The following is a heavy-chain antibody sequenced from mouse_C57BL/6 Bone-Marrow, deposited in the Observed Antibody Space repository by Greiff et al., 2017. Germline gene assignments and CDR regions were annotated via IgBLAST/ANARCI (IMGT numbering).Heavy chain of an antibody. CDR1: GFTFSSYA. V-gene: IGHV5-4*01. J-gene: IGHJ1*03. CDR3: ARENYGREYFEV. D-gene: IGHD1-1*01. CDR2: ISDGGSYT. Sequence: EVQGVESGGGLVKPGGSLKLSCAASGFTFSSYAMSWVRQTPEKRLEWVATISDGGSYTYYPDNVKGRFTISRDNAKNNLYLQMSHLKSEDTAMDDCARENYGREYFEVWGTGTTVTVSS.